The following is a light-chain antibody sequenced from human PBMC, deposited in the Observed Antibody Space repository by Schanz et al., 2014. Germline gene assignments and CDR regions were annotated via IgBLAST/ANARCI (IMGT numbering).Light chain of an antibody. CDR1: QYINNY. CDR3: QQSYSPPFT. J-gene: IGKJ3*01. Sequence: IQMTQSPSSLSASLGDSVTLTCRSRQYINNYVNWYQHKPGRAPKLLIFGASSLQSGVPSRFSGSGSRTDFALTISSLQPEDFATYYCQQSYSPPFTFGPGTKVDIK. V-gene: IGKV1-39*01. CDR2: GAS.